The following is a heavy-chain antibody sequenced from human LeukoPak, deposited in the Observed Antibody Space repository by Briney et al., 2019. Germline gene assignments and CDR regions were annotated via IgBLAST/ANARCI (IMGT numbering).Heavy chain of an antibody. CDR3: ARGGPYCSSTSCFDFDY. V-gene: IGHV3-21*01. Sequence: GGSLRLSCAAPGFTFSSYSMNWVRQAPGKGLEWVSSISSSSSYIYYADSVKGRFTISRDNAKNSLYLQMNSLRAEDTAVYYCARGGPYCSSTSCFDFDYWGQGTLVTVSS. J-gene: IGHJ4*02. CDR1: GFTFSSYS. D-gene: IGHD2-2*01. CDR2: ISSSSSYI.